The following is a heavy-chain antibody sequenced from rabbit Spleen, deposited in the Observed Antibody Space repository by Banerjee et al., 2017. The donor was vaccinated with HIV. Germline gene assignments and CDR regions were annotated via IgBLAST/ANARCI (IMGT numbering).Heavy chain of an antibody. V-gene: IGHV1S40*01. J-gene: IGHJ6*01. D-gene: IGHD8-1*01. CDR3: ARDTGTSFSTYGMDL. CDR2: IEVGSSGFS. CDR1: GVSFSFSSY. Sequence: EESGGGLVKPGASLTLTCTASGVSFSFSSYMCWVRQAPGKGLEWIACIEVGSSGFSYFATWAKGRFTISETSSTTVTLHVTRLTAADTATYFCARDTGTSFSTYGMDLWGPGTLVTVS.